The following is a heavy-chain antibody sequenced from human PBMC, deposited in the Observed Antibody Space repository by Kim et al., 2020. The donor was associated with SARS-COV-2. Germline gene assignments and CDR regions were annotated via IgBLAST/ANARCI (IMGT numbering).Heavy chain of an antibody. V-gene: IGHV1-18*01. CDR3: ARDGERDGYNGDFDY. CDR1: GYTFTSYG. Sequence: ASVKVSCKASGYTFTSYGISWVRQAPGQGLEWMGWISAYNGNTNYAQKLQGRVTMTTDTSTSTAYMELRSLRSDDTAVYYCARDGERDGYNGDFDYWGQGTLVTVSS. CDR2: ISAYNGNT. D-gene: IGHD5-12*01. J-gene: IGHJ4*02.